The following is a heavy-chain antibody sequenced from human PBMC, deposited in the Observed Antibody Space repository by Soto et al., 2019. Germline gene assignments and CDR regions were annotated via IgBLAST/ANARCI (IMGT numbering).Heavy chain of an antibody. CDR2: IDPSGGIT. J-gene: IGHJ4*02. CDR1: GYSFTNFH. V-gene: IGHV1-46*01. D-gene: IGHD3-22*01. CDR3: ARDMIGHDNYETIGYYFDH. Sequence: QVQLSQFGAEVKKPGASVKVSCKASGYSFTNFHIHWVRQAPGQGLEWMGMIDPSGGITRDAQRLQGRITMTRDASTSTVYMELRSLTSADTAVYYCARDMIGHDNYETIGYYFDHWGQGTLVTVSS.